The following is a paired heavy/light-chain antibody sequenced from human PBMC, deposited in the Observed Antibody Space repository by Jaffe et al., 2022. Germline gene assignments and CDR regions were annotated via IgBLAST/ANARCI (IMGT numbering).Heavy chain of an antibody. CDR1: GFTLGDYS. J-gene: IGHJ3*02. D-gene: IGHD2-21*01. CDR3: VKDSIPRNGQHDAFDI. V-gene: IGHV3-23*01. CDR2: IGGDSGSR. Sequence: EVQLLESGGGFVQPGGSLRLSCVASGFTLGDYSMSWVRQAPGKGLEWVSEIGGDSGSRQYADSVKGRFTVSRDNSKNTVYLQMSSLRVDDTAIYYCVKDSIPRNGQHDAFDIWGQGTMVSVSS.
Light chain of an antibody. CDR2: YAS. Sequence: EIMLTQSPDFQSVTPKEKVTITCRASQSIGSSLHWYQQKPNQSPKLIINYASQSFSGVPSRFSGSGSGTDFTLTINSLEAEDAATYYCHQSSSFPQTFGQGTKVEIK. CDR3: HQSSSFPQT. J-gene: IGKJ1*01. V-gene: IGKV6-21*01. CDR1: QSIGSS.